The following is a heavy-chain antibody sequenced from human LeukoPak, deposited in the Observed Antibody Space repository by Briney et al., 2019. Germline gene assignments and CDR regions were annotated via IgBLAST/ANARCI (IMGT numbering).Heavy chain of an antibody. J-gene: IGHJ5*02. Sequence: SETLSLTCAVYGGSFSGYYWSWIRQPPGKGLEWIGEINHSGSTNYNPSLKSRVTISVDTSKNQFSLKLRSVTAADTAVYYCARVVRGVPNWFDPWGQGTLVTVSS. D-gene: IGHD3-10*01. CDR2: INHSGST. CDR3: ARVVRGVPNWFDP. CDR1: GGSFSGYY. V-gene: IGHV4-34*01.